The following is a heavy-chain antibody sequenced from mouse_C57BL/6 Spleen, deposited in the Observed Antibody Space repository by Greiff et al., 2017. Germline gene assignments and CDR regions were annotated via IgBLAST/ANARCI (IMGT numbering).Heavy chain of an antibody. CDR1: GYAFTNYL. D-gene: IGHD2-3*01. V-gene: IGHV1-54*01. J-gene: IGHJ4*01. Sequence: QVQLQQSGAELVRPGTSVKVSCKASGYAFTNYLIEWVQQRPGKGLAWIGVINTGRGGTNYNEKFKGKATLTADKSSSTAYMQISSLTSEDSAVYCCARRWLLRSYYAMDYWGQGTSVTVSS. CDR3: ARRWLLRSYYAMDY. CDR2: INTGRGGT.